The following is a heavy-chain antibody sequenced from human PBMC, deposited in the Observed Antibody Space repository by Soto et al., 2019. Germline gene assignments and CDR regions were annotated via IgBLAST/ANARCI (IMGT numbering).Heavy chain of an antibody. D-gene: IGHD2-21*01. CDR3: TTETVVVIDPLYYYMDV. V-gene: IGHV3-15*01. CDR2: IKSKTDGGTT. CDR1: GFTFSNAW. J-gene: IGHJ6*03. Sequence: GGSLRLSCAASGFTFSNAWMSWVRQAPGKGLEWVGRIKSKTDGGTTDYAAPVKGRFTISRDDSKNTLYLQMNSLKTEDTAVYYCTTETVVVIDPLYYYMDVWGKGTTVTVSS.